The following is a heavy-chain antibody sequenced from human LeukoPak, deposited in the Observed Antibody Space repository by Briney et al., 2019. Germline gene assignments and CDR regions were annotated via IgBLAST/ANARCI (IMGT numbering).Heavy chain of an antibody. V-gene: IGHV3-53*01. J-gene: IGHJ4*02. CDR2: IYSGSST. CDR3: ARDPIIAARPGDY. Sequence: PGGSLRLSCAASGFTVSSNYMSWVRQAPGKGLEWVSVIYSGSSTYYADSVKGRFTISRDNSKNTLYLQMNSLRAEDTAVYYCARDPIIAARPGDYWGQGTLVTVSS. CDR1: GFTVSSNY. D-gene: IGHD6-6*01.